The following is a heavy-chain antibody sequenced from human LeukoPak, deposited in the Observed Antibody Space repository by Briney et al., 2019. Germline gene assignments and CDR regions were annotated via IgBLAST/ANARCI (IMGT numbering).Heavy chain of an antibody. CDR1: GYTFTSYW. CDR3: ARRSGSYWSFDY. CDR2: IYPGDSDT. J-gene: IGHJ4*02. V-gene: IGHV5-51*01. Sequence: GESLKISCKGSGYTFTSYWIAWVRQMPGKGLEWMGVIYPGDSDTRYSPSFQGQVAISADKSISTAYLQWNNLKASDTAMYYCARRSGSYWSFDYWGQGTLVTVSS. D-gene: IGHD1-26*01.